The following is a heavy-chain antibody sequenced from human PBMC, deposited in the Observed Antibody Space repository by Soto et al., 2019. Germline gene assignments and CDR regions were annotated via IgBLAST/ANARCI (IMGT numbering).Heavy chain of an antibody. V-gene: IGHV3-33*01. CDR2: IWYDGSNK. Sequence: PGGSLRLSCAASGFTFSSLGMHWVRQAPGKGLEWVAVIWYDGSNKYYTDSVRGRFTISRDNSKNMLYLQMDSLRAEDTAVYYCARWGNWKVADYWGQGTLVTVSS. J-gene: IGHJ4*02. CDR1: GFTFSSLG. D-gene: IGHD1-1*01. CDR3: ARWGNWKVADY.